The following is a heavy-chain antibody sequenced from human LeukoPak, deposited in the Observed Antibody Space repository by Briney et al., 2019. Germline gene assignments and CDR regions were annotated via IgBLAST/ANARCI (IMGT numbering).Heavy chain of an antibody. Sequence: VKXXCKASGYTFTGYYMHWVRQAPGQGLEWMGWISPNNGGANFAQKFQGRVTMTRDTSISTAYMELSSLTSDDTAVYYCARDQATTVTSYYYYGMDVWGQGTTVTVSS. D-gene: IGHD4-17*01. CDR2: ISPNNGGA. CDR3: ARDQATTVTSYYYYGMDV. CDR1: GYTFTGYY. V-gene: IGHV1-2*02. J-gene: IGHJ6*02.